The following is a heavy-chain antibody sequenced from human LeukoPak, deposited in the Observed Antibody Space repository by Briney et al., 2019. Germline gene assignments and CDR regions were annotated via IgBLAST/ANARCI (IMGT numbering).Heavy chain of an antibody. CDR3: ARESIAAAEWAY. D-gene: IGHD6-13*01. V-gene: IGHV3-21*01. J-gene: IGHJ4*02. Sequence: PGGSLRLSCAASGFTFSSYSMNWVRQAPGKGLEWVSSISSSSSYIYYADSVKGRFTISRDNAKNSLYLQMNSQRAEDTAVYYCARESIAAAEWAYWGQGTLVTVSS. CDR2: ISSSSSYI. CDR1: GFTFSSYS.